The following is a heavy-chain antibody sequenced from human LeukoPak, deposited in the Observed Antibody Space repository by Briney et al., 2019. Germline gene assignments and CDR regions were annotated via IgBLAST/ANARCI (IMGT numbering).Heavy chain of an antibody. CDR1: GGTISSSSYY. J-gene: IGHJ4*02. D-gene: IGHD2-21*02. Sequence: SETLSLTCTVSGGTISSSSYYWGWIRQPPGKGLEWIGSIYYSGSTYYNPSLKSRVTISVDTSKNQFSLKLSSVTAADTAVYYCAMHIVVVTAMVDYWGQGTLVTVSS. V-gene: IGHV4-39*01. CDR3: AMHIVVVTAMVDY. CDR2: IYYSGST.